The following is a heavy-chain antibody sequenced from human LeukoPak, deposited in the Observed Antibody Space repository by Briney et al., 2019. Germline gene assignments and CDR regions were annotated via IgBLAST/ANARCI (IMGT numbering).Heavy chain of an antibody. V-gene: IGHV4-30-2*01. Sequence: PSQTLSLTCTVSGGSISSGGYYWSWIRQPPGKGLEWIGEMHHSGSNNYNPSLKSRVTISIDRSKNQFSLKLNSVTVADTAVYYCARTYCSSTSCFYFDSWGQGTLVTVSS. CDR3: ARTYCSSTSCFYFDS. J-gene: IGHJ4*02. D-gene: IGHD2-2*01. CDR1: GGSISSGGYY. CDR2: MHHSGSN.